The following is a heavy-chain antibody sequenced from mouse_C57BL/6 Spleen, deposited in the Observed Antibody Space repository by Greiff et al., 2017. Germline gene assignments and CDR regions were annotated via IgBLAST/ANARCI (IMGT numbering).Heavy chain of an antibody. V-gene: IGHV3-6*01. J-gene: IGHJ2*01. Sequence: VQLQQSGPGLVKPSQSLSLTCSVTGYSITSGYYWNWIRQFPGNKLEWMGYISYDGSNNYNPSLKNRISITRDTSKNQFFLKLNSVTTEDTATYYCAREVLLYYFDYWGQGTTLTVSS. CDR2: ISYDGSN. CDR1: GYSITSGYY. D-gene: IGHD2-14*01. CDR3: AREVLLYYFDY.